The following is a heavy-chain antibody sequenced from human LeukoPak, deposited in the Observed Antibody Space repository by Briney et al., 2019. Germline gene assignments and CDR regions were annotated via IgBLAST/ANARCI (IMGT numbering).Heavy chain of an antibody. D-gene: IGHD3-22*01. CDR2: IYYSGST. CDR1: GGSISSSSYY. Sequence: SETLSLTCTVSGGSISSSSYYWGWIRQPPGKGLEWIGSIYYSGSTYYNPSLKSRVTISVDTSKNQFSLKLSSVTAADTAVYYCARVPSGYYDSSQTDYWGQGTLVTVSS. J-gene: IGHJ4*02. V-gene: IGHV4-39*07. CDR3: ARVPSGYYDSSQTDY.